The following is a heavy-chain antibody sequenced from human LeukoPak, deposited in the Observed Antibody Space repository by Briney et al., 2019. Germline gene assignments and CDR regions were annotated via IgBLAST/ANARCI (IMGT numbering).Heavy chain of an antibody. CDR1: GYTFTGYY. J-gene: IGHJ4*02. Sequence: ASVKVSCKASGYTFTGYYMHWVRQAPGQGLEWMGWINPNSGGTNYAQKFQGRVTMTRDTSISTAYMELSRLRSDDTAVYYCARDPRIMITFGGVIVKGEPPTGFDYWGQGTLVTVSS. CDR3: ARDPRIMITFGGVIVKGEPPTGFDY. V-gene: IGHV1-2*02. D-gene: IGHD3-16*02. CDR2: INPNSGGT.